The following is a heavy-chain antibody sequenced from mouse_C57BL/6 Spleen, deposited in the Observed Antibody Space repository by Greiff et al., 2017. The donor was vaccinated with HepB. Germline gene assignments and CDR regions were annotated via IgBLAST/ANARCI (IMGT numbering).Heavy chain of an antibody. CDR3: ARVMVTTDWYFDV. J-gene: IGHJ1*03. CDR1: GFTFSSYG. Sequence: DVHLVESGGDLVKPGGSLKLSCAASGFTFSSYGMSWVRQTPDKRLEWVATISSGGSYTYYPDSVKGRFTISRDNAKNTLYLQMSSLKSEDTAMYYCARVMVTTDWYFDVWGTGTTVTVSS. V-gene: IGHV5-6*01. CDR2: ISSGGSYT. D-gene: IGHD2-2*01.